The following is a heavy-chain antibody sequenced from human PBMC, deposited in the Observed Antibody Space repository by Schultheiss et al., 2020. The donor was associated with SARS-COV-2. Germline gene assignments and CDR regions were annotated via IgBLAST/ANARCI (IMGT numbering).Heavy chain of an antibody. CDR3: ARPQAPTYGLAPDY. D-gene: IGHD3-10*01. CDR2: ISSSSSYI. CDR1: GFTFSSYS. Sequence: GGSLRLSCAASGFTFSSYSMNWVRQASGKGLEWVSSISSSSSYIYYADSVKGRFTISRDNAKNSLYLQMNSLRAEDTAVYYCARPQAPTYGLAPDYWGQGTLVTVSS. V-gene: IGHV3-21*01. J-gene: IGHJ4*02.